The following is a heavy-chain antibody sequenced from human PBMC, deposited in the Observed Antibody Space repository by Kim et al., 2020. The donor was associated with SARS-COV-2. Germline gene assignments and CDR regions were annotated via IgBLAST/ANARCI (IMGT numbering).Heavy chain of an antibody. D-gene: IGHD3-3*01. CDR2: ISGSGGST. Sequence: GGSLRLSCAASGFTFSSYAMSWVRQAPGKGLEWLSAISGSGGSTYYADSVKGRFTISRDNSKNTLYLQMNSLRAEDTAVYYCAKVGEFWSGLYYHYGMDVWGQGTTVTVSS. V-gene: IGHV3-23*01. J-gene: IGHJ6*02. CDR1: GFTFSSYA. CDR3: AKVGEFWSGLYYHYGMDV.